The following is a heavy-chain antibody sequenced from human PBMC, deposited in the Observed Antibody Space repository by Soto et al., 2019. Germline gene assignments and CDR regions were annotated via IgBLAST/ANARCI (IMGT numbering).Heavy chain of an antibody. CDR3: ARQCRGVTCHWFVP. CDR2: IYYAGST. J-gene: IGHJ5*02. V-gene: IGHV4-59*08. D-gene: IGHD2-15*01. CDR1: GGSMSSYY. Sequence: SETLSLTCTVSGGSMSSYYWSWFRQPPGKGLEWIGYIYYAGSTTYNPSLKSRVTISVDTSKNQFSLTLTSVTAADTAVYYCARQCRGVTCHWFVPWGQGPLVTVSS.